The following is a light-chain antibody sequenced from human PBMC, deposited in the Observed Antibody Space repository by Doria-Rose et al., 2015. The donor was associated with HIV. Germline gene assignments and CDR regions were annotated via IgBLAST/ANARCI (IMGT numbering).Light chain of an antibody. V-gene: IGKV1-33*01. J-gene: IGKJ3*01. Sequence: DIQMTQSPSSLSASVGDRVTITCQTSHNISDYLSWYQQKPGKAPKLLIYDASNLETGVPSRFSGSGSGTNFTFTITSLQPEDIATYYCQQYNDPLFTFGPGTNVHI. CDR1: HNISDY. CDR2: DAS. CDR3: QQYNDPLFT.